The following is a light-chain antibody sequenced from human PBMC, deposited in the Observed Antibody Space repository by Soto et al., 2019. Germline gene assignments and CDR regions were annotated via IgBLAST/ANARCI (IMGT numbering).Light chain of an antibody. CDR1: SSDVGAYNY. CDR3: CSYAGNYTGV. CDR2: DVS. V-gene: IGLV2-11*01. J-gene: IGLJ1*01. Sequence: QSVLTQPRSVSGSPGHSVTISCTGTSSDVGAYNYVSWYQQYPGKAPKLMIHDVSKRPSGVPDRFSGSKSGNTASLSISGLQAEDEADYYCCSYAGNYTGVFGTGTKLTVL.